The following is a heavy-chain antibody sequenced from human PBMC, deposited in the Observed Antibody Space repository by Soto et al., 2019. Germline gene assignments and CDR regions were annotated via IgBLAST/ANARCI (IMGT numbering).Heavy chain of an antibody. D-gene: IGHD2-2*01. V-gene: IGHV4-39*01. CDR3: ARQIFCSCTSCVGNPLRGFLP. J-gene: IGHJ5*02. CDR1: GASIGSSGYY. Sequence: SETLSLTCTVPGASIGSSGYYWAWMRQPPGKGPEWIGSSHYTGSTTYNPSLETRVAISVDTSKNQFSLRLTSLTAADTAVYHCARQIFCSCTSCVGNPLRGFLPWGQGTQVTSPQ. CDR2: SHYTGST.